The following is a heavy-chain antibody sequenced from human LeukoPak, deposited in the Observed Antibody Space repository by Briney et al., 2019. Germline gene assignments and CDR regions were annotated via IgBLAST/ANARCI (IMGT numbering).Heavy chain of an antibody. CDR2: IYYSGST. CDR3: ARYHGSGWHDAFDI. Sequence: SETLSLTCTVSGGSISSYYWSWIRQPPGKGLEWIGYIYYSGSTNYNPSLKSRVTISVDTSKNQFSLKLSSVTAADTAVYYCARYHGSGWHDAFDIWGQGTMVTVSS. D-gene: IGHD6-19*01. J-gene: IGHJ3*02. V-gene: IGHV4-59*01. CDR1: GGSISSYY.